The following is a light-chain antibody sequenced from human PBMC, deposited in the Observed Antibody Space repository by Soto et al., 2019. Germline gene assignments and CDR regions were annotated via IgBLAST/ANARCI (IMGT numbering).Light chain of an antibody. V-gene: IGLV2-14*01. CDR3: SSYTTTSTVV. Sequence: ALTQPASVSGSPGQSITISCTGTSSDVGGYDYVSWFQQYPGKAPSLMLYDVYRRPSGVSYRFSGSKSGNTASLTISGLQAEDEADYYCSSYTTTSTVVFGGGTKVTVL. CDR2: DVY. CDR1: SSDVGGYDY. J-gene: IGLJ2*01.